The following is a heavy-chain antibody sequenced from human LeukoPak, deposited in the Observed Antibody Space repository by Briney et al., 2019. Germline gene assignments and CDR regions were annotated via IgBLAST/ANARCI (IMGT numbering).Heavy chain of an antibody. D-gene: IGHD6-13*01. CDR1: GGTFSSYA. CDR3: ARDTIAAAGTPLDY. V-gene: IGHV1-69*04. CDR2: IIPILGIA. J-gene: IGHJ4*02. Sequence: ASVKVSCKASGGTFSSYAISWVRQAPGQGLEWMGRIIPILGIANYAQKFQGRVTITADKSTSTAYMELSSLRSEDTAVYYCARDTIAAAGTPLDYCGQGSLVTVSS.